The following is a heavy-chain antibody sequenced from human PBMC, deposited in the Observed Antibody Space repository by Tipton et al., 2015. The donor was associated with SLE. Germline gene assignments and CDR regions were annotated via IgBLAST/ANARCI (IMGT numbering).Heavy chain of an antibody. CDR2: IYYSGST. D-gene: IGHD2-15*01. V-gene: IGHV4-39*01. J-gene: IGHJ3*02. Sequence: TLSLTCNVSGASITRSTYYWGWIRQPPGKGLEWIASIYYSGSTYYNPSLKSRVTISVDTSKNQFSLKLSSVTAADTAVYYCARHDPTTPDAFDIWGQGTMVTVSS. CDR3: ARHDPTTPDAFDI. CDR1: GASITRSTYY.